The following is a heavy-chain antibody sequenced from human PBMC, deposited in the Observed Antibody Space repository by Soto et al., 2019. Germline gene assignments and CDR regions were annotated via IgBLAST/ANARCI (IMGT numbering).Heavy chain of an antibody. CDR2: ISWNSGSI. CDR3: AKGAYYYDSSAPYYFDY. CDR1: GFTFDYYA. V-gene: IGHV3-9*01. J-gene: IGHJ4*02. D-gene: IGHD3-22*01. Sequence: GGSLRVSCAASGFTFDYYAMRWVRQSPGKGLEWVSGISWNSGSIGYADSVKGRFTISRDNAKNSLYLQMNSLRAEDTALYYCAKGAYYYDSSAPYYFDYWGQGTLVTVSS.